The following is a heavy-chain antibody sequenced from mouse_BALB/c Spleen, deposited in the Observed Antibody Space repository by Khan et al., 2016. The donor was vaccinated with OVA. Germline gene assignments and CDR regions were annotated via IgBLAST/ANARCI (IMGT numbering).Heavy chain of an antibody. D-gene: IGHD1-1*01. CDR1: GYSITSDYA. Sequence: EVKLEESGPGLVKPSQSLSLICTVTGYSITSDYAWNWIRQFPGNKLEWMGFISYSGNTKYNPSLKSRISITRDTSKKQFFLQLNSVTTEDTATYYCARVYGGDFDYWGHGTTLTVSS. CDR2: ISYSGNT. V-gene: IGHV3-2*02. CDR3: ARVYGGDFDY. J-gene: IGHJ2*01.